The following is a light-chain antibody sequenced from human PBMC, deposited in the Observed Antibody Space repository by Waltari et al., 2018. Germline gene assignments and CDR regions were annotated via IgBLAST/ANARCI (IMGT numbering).Light chain of an antibody. CDR2: DAS. Sequence: EVVMTQSPGTLSLSPGERATLSCRASQTIRSRYLAWYQQKPGQAPRLLMYDASSRATGIPDRFSGSVSGTDFTLTITRLEPEDFAVYYCQQYGNSWTFGQGTKVEI. CDR3: QQYGNSWT. V-gene: IGKV3-20*01. J-gene: IGKJ1*01. CDR1: QTIRSRY.